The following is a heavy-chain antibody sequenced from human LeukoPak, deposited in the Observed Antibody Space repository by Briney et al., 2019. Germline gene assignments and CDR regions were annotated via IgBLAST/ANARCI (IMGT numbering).Heavy chain of an antibody. CDR1: GFTFSNAW. J-gene: IGHJ3*02. V-gene: IGHV3-15*01. CDR2: IKSKTDGGTT. CDR3: TALKCGDCYFVAFDI. Sequence: KPGGSLRLSCAASGFTFSNAWMSWVRQAPGKGLEWVGRIKSKTDGGTTDYAAPVKGRFTISRDDSKNTLYLQMNSLKTEDTAVYYCTALKCGDCYFVAFDIWGQGTMVTVSS. D-gene: IGHD2-21*02.